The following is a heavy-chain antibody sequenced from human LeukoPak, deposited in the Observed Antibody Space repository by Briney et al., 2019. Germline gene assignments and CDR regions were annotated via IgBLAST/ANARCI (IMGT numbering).Heavy chain of an antibody. CDR2: IHYTGRT. CDR1: GGSISSYY. Sequence: PSETLSLTCTVSGGSISSYYWNWIRQPPGKGLEWIGYIHYTGRTNYNPSLKSRLTISIDTSKNQFSLKLSSVTAADTAVYYCARATYSYERAFDIWGQGTMVTVSS. CDR3: ARATYSYERAFDI. J-gene: IGHJ3*02. D-gene: IGHD5-18*01. V-gene: IGHV4-59*08.